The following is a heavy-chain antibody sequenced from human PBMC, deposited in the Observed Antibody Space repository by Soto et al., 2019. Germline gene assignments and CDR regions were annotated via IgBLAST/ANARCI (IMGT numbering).Heavy chain of an antibody. V-gene: IGHV1-69*06. Sequence: SVKVSCKASGGTFSSYAISWVRQSPGQGLEWMGGIIPIFGTANYAQKFQGRVTITADKSTSTAYMELSSLRSEDTAVYYCARALSYYDSSGYYNYWGQGTLVTVSS. J-gene: IGHJ4*02. CDR1: GGTFSSYA. D-gene: IGHD3-22*01. CDR3: ARALSYYDSSGYYNY. CDR2: IIPIFGTA.